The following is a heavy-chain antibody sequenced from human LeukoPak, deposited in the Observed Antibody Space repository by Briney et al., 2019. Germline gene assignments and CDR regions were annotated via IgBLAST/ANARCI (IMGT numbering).Heavy chain of an antibody. CDR2: IIPIFGTA. CDR3: ARQNVEYSSSFHY. CDR1: GGTFSSYA. V-gene: IGHV1-69*13. J-gene: IGHJ4*02. Sequence: ASVKVSCKASGGTFSSYAISWVRQAPGQGLEWMGGIIPIFGTANYAQKFQGRVTITADESTSTAYMELSSLRSEDTAVYYCARQNVEYSSSFHYWGQGTLVTVSS. D-gene: IGHD6-6*01.